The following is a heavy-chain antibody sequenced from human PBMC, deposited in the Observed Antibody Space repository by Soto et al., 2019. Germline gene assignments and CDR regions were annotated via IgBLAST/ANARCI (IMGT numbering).Heavy chain of an antibody. J-gene: IGHJ6*03. CDR2: IYYSGST. V-gene: IGHV4-31*03. CDR3: ARVGSKGSGPRNYYYYMGV. CDR1: GGSISSGGYY. Sequence: PSETLSLTCTVSGGSISSGGYYWSWIRQHPGKGLEWIGYIYYSGSTYYNPSLKSRVTISVDTSKNQFSLKLSSVTAADTAVYYCARVGSKGSGPRNYYYYMGVWGKGTTVTVSS. D-gene: IGHD3-10*01.